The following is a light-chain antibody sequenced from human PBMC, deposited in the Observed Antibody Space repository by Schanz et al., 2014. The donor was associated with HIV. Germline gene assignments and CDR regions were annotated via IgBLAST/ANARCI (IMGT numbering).Light chain of an antibody. CDR2: DNN. CDR3: ATWHSSLREVV. J-gene: IGLJ2*01. V-gene: IGLV1-51*01. CDR1: SSNIGNNY. Sequence: QSVLTQPPSVSAAPGQKVTISCSGSSSNIGNNYVSWYRHLPGTAPRLLIYDNNERPSGIPDRFSGSKSGTSATLGITGLQTGDEADYYCATWHSSLREVVFGGGTKLTVL.